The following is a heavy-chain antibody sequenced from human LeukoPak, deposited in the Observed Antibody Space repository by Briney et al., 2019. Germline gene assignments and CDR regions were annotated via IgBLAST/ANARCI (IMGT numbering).Heavy chain of an antibody. CDR3: XXXXXXXPQGGYYYYMDV. J-gene: IGHJ6*03. Sequence: PGGSLRLSCAASGFTFSDYYMSWIRQAPGKGLEWVSYISRSGSFISYTDSVKGRFTISRDNSKNTLYLQMNSLRAEDTAVYYXXXXXXXXPQGGYYYYMDVWGKGTTVTVSS. V-gene: IGHV3-11*01. D-gene: IGHD3-16*01. CDR2: ISRSGSFI. CDR1: GFTFSDYY.